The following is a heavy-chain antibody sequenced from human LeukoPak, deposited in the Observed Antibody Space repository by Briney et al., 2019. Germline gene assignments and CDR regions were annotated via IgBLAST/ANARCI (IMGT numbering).Heavy chain of an antibody. V-gene: IGHV3-30*02. CDR1: GFTLSSYG. CDR2: IRYDGSNK. Sequence: PGGSLRLSCAASGFTLSSYGMHWVRQAPGRGLEGVAFIRYDGSNKYYADSVKGGFTISRDNSKNTLYLQMNSLRAGDTAVYYCAKDLCWWGQGTLVTVSS. CDR3: AKDLCW. J-gene: IGHJ4*02. D-gene: IGHD2-21*01.